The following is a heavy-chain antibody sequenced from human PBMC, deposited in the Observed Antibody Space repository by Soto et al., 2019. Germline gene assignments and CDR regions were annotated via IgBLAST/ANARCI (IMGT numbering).Heavy chain of an antibody. V-gene: IGHV5-51*01. Sequence: PGESLKISCKVSGYSFASYWIGWVRQMPGKGLEWLAIIHPGDSDTIYSPSFQGQVTISADKSISTAYLQWTSVKASDTAIYYCERHLRGYGMDVWGQGSTVTVSS. J-gene: IGHJ6*02. CDR1: GYSFASYW. CDR3: ERHLRGYGMDV. CDR2: IHPGDSDT. D-gene: IGHD3-10*01.